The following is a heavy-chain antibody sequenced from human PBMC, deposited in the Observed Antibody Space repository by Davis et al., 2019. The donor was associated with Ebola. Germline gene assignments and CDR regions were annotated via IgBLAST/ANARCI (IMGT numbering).Heavy chain of an antibody. CDR2: IDSDGSTT. J-gene: IGHJ3*02. CDR1: GFTFSGYW. Sequence: GESLKISCAASGFTFSGYWMHWVRHPPGKGPVWVSRIDSDGSTTIYADSVKGRFTVSRDNAKNTLYLQMNSLRAEDTAVYYCAGGESGWDASDIWGRGTMVTVSS. D-gene: IGHD6-19*01. CDR3: AGGESGWDASDI. V-gene: IGHV3-74*01.